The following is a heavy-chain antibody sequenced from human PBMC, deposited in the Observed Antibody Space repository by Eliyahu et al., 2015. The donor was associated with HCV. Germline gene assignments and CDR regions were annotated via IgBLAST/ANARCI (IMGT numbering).Heavy chain of an antibody. CDR2: INRDGSST. V-gene: IGHV3-74*01. Sequence: EVQLVESGGGLVQPGGSLRLSCAASGFTFSSYWMHWVRQAPGKGLVWVSRINRDGSSTSYADSVKGRFTISRDNAKNTLYLQMNSLRAEDTAVYYCARDHSSSWYVGPSWFDPWGQGTLVTVSS. D-gene: IGHD6-13*01. J-gene: IGHJ5*02. CDR1: GFTFSSYW. CDR3: ARDHSSSWYVGPSWFDP.